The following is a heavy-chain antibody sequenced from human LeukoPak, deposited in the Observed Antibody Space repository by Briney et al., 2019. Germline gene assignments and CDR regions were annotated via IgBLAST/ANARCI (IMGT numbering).Heavy chain of an antibody. D-gene: IGHD2/OR15-2a*01. J-gene: IGHJ4*02. CDR1: GFTVSSNY. Sequence: GGSLRLSCAASGFTVSSNYMSWVRQAPGKGLEWVSVIYSGGSTYYADSVEGRFTISRDNSKNTLYLQMNSLRAEDTAVYYCAREPCDSTVYAFDYWGQGALVTVSS. V-gene: IGHV3-53*01. CDR2: IYSGGST. CDR3: AREPCDSTVYAFDY.